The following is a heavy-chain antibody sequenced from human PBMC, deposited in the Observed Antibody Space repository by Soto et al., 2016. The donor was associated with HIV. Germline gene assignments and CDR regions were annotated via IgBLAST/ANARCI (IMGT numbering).Heavy chain of an antibody. CDR3: ARGRTLNWGXPYYFDY. CDR2: IYYSGST. D-gene: IGHD7-27*01. J-gene: IGHJ4*02. Sequence: QVQLQESGPGLVKPSETLSLTCTVSGGSISSYYWSWIRQPPGKGLEWIGYIYYSGSTNYNPSLKSRVTISVDTSKNQFSLKLSSVTAADTAVHYXARGRTLNWGXPYYFDYWGQGTLVTVSS. V-gene: IGHV4-59*01. CDR1: GGSISSYY.